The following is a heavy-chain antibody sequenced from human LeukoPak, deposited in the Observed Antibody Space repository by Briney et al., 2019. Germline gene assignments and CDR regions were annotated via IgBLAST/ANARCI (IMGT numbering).Heavy chain of an antibody. CDR2: ISYDGSLK. J-gene: IGHJ4*02. Sequence: GRSLRLSCAASGFTFSTYTMHWVRQAPGKGLEWVAVISYDGSLKYYADSVKGRFTISRDNSKNTVFLQMNSLRAEDTAVYYYARGDYYGSGSYWYYFDYWGQGTLVTVSS. CDR3: ARGDYYGSGSYWYYFDY. V-gene: IGHV3-30*04. CDR1: GFTFSTYT. D-gene: IGHD3-10*01.